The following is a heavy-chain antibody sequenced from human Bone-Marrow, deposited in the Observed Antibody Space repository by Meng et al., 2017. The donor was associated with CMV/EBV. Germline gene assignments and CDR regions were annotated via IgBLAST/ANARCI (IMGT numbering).Heavy chain of an antibody. CDR2: INSSGGRT. Sequence: ASVKVSCKAAGYTFTSYFMHWVRQAPGQGLEWMGKINSSGGRTTYAQKFQGRLTMTRNTSTSTIYMELSSLRSEDTAVYYCARGRGPSGSWYIDYWGQGTLVTFAS. D-gene: IGHD6-13*01. V-gene: IGHV1-46*01. CDR1: GYTFTSYF. CDR3: ARGRGPSGSWYIDY. J-gene: IGHJ4*02.